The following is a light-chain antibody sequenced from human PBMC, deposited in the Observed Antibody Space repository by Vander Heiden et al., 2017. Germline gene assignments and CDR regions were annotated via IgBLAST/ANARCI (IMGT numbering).Light chain of an antibody. CDR2: AAS. V-gene: IGKV1-9*01. Sequence: DIQLTQSPSFLSASVGDRVTITCRASQGISSYLAWYQQKPGKAPKLLIYAASTLQSGVPSRFSGSGSGTEFTLTISSLQPEDFATYYCQQRNSDPLPLTFGGGTKVEIK. J-gene: IGKJ4*01. CDR1: QGISSY. CDR3: QQRNSDPLPLT.